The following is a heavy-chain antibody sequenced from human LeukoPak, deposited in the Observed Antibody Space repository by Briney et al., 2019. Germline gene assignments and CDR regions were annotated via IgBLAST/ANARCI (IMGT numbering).Heavy chain of an antibody. V-gene: IGHV4-4*08. J-gene: IGHJ4*02. CDR2: IYNSGST. CDR3: AISPNRYFFDY. D-gene: IGHD3-16*02. Sequence: SETLSLTCTVSGGSISSYYWSWIRQPPGKALEWIGFIYNSGSTNYNPSLKSRVAISVDTSQNQFSLKLSSVTAADTAVYYCAISPNRYFFDYWGQGTLVTVSS. CDR1: GGSISSYY.